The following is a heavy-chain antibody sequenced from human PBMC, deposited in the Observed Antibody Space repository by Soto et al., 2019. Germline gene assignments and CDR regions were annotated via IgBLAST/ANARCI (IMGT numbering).Heavy chain of an antibody. CDR1: GFTFSSYG. Sequence: QVQLVESGGGVVQPGRSLRLSCAASGFTFSSYGMHWVRQAPGKGLEWVAVISYGGSNKYYADSVKGRFTISRDNSKNTLYLQMNSLRAEDTAVYYCAKDPAEMAPIWFGPWGQGTLVTVSS. V-gene: IGHV3-30*18. J-gene: IGHJ5*02. D-gene: IGHD5-12*01. CDR2: ISYGGSNK. CDR3: AKDPAEMAPIWFGP.